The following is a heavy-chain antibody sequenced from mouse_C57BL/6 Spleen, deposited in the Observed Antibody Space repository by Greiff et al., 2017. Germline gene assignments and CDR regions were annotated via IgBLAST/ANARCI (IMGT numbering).Heavy chain of an antibody. J-gene: IGHJ4*01. CDR2: ISSGGSYT. D-gene: IGHD4-1*01. Sequence: EVKLEESGGDLVKPGGSLKLSCAASGFTFSSYGMSWVRQTPDKRLEWVATISSGGSYTYYPDSVKGRFTISRDNAKNTLYLQMSSLKSEDTAMYYCARLGTGTSAMDYWGQGTSVTVSS. CDR3: ARLGTGTSAMDY. V-gene: IGHV5-6*02. CDR1: GFTFSSYG.